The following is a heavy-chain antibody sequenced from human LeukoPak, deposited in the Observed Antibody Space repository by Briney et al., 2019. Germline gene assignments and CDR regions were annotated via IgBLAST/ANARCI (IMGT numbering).Heavy chain of an antibody. CDR2: ISYSGGST. CDR1: GFSFSSYA. D-gene: IGHD6-19*01. CDR3: ARDFLRAVAPSDFDP. Sequence: GGSLRLSCAASGFSFSSYAMSWVRQAPGKGLEWVSGISYSGGSTYSADSVKGRFTISRDNSKNTLYLQMNSLRAEDTAVYYCARDFLRAVAPSDFDPWGQGTLVTVSS. J-gene: IGHJ5*02. V-gene: IGHV3-23*01.